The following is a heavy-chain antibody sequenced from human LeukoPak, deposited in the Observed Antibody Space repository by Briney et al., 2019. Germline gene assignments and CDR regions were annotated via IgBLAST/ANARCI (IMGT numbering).Heavy chain of an antibody. D-gene: IGHD5-24*01. CDR3: ARAYAGYTFDY. CDR2: IYYSGST. Sequence: SETLSLTCTVSGYSISSGYYWSWIRQPPGKGLEWIGYIYYSGSTNYNPSLKSRVTISVDTSKNQFSLKLSSVTAADTAVYYCARAYAGYTFDYWGQGTLVTVSS. J-gene: IGHJ4*02. V-gene: IGHV4-61*01. CDR1: GYSISSGYY.